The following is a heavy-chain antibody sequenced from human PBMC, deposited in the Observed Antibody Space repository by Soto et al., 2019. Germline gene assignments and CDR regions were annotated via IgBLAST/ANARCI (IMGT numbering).Heavy chain of an antibody. CDR3: ASASSSSGWFDP. CDR1: GFTFSSYW. Sequence: GGSLRLSCAASGFTFSSYWMHWVRQAPGKGLVWVSRINSDGSSTSYADSVKGRFTISRDNAKNTLYLQMNSLRAEDTAVYYCASASSSSGWFDPWGQGTLVTVYS. CDR2: INSDGSST. J-gene: IGHJ5*02. D-gene: IGHD6-6*01. V-gene: IGHV3-74*01.